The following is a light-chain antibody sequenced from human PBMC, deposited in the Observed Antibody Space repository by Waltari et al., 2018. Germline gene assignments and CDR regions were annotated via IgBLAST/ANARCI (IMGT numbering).Light chain of an antibody. CDR3: GTWDSSLSGAV. CDR2: ENT. Sequence: QSVLTQPPSVSAAPGQRVTISCSGGSSNIGNNYVSWYRQFPGTAPKLLIYENTGLPSGIPGRVSGSKSGTSATLDITGRQAGDEADYYCGTWDSSLSGAVFGGGTHLTVL. CDR1: SSNIGNNY. J-gene: IGLJ7*01. V-gene: IGLV1-51*02.